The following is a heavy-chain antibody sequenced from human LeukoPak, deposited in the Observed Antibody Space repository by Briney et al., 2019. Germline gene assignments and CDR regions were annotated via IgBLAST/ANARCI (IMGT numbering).Heavy chain of an antibody. V-gene: IGHV1-69*05. J-gene: IGHJ5*02. CDR2: TIPIFGTA. CDR3: ARDRPTTVTSNWFDP. D-gene: IGHD4-17*01. Sequence: GASVKVSCKASGGTFSSYAISWVRQAPGQGLEWMGGTIPIFGTANYAQKFQGRVTITTDESTSTAYMELSSLRSEDTAVYYCARDRPTTVTSNWFDPWGQGTLVTVSS. CDR1: GGTFSSYA.